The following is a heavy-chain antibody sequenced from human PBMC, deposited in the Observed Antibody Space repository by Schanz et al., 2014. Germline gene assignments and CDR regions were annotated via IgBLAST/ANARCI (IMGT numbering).Heavy chain of an antibody. CDR3: AKQVRYDSLTVART. Sequence: DVQLLESGGGLVQPGGSLRLSCAASGFTFNSYAMTWVRQAPGKGLEWVSSISHSGGSKYYADSVKGRFTISRDNSENTLYPQMNSLSADGTAVFYCAKQVRYDSLTVARTWGQGTLXTVSS. J-gene: IGHJ5*02. D-gene: IGHD3-9*01. CDR1: GFTFNSYA. V-gene: IGHV3-23*01. CDR2: ISHSGGSK.